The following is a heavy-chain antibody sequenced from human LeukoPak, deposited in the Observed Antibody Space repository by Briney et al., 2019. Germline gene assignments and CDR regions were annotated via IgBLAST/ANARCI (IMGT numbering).Heavy chain of an antibody. CDR3: ARGGAARPEF. CDR1: GFTFSVSG. D-gene: IGHD6-6*01. J-gene: IGHJ4*02. Sequence: PGGSLRLSCAASGFTFSVSGMNWVRQAPGKGLEWVAYISSSSSNINYADSVRGRFTISRDNARNSLYLYMDSLRVEDMAVYYCARGGAARPEFWGQGTLVTVSS. CDR2: ISSSSSNI. V-gene: IGHV3-21*01.